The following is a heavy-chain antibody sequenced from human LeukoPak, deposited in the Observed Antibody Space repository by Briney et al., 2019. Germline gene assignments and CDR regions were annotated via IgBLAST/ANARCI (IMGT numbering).Heavy chain of an antibody. J-gene: IGHJ3*02. CDR2: IIPIFGTA. Sequence: SVKVSCKASGGTVSSYAISWVRQAPGQGLEWMGGIIPIFGTANYAQKFQGRVTITADESTSTAYMELSSLRSEDTAVYYCARLWFGELLISGAFDIWGQGTMVTVSS. CDR3: ARLWFGELLISGAFDI. CDR1: GGTVSSYA. D-gene: IGHD3-10*01. V-gene: IGHV1-69*01.